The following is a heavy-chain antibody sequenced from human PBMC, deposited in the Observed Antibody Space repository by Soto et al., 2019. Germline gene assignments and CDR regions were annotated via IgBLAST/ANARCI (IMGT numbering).Heavy chain of an antibody. J-gene: IGHJ6*02. V-gene: IGHV1-46*01. Sequence: ASVKVSFKASGYTFTSYYIHWLRQAPGQGLEWMGIFNPTGDTASYAQKLQGRVTMTRDTSTGTAYMELGSLRSEDTAVYYCARGGGIVDTGIGYYYYHAMDVWGQGTTVTVSS. CDR2: FNPTGDTA. CDR1: GYTFTSYY. CDR3: ARGGGIVDTGIGYYYYHAMDV. D-gene: IGHD5-18*01.